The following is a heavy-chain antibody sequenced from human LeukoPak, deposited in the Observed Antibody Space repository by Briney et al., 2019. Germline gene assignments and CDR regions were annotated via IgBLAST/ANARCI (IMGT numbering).Heavy chain of an antibody. V-gene: IGHV4-39*01. CDR1: GGSISINSVY. Sequence: PSETLSLTCTVSGGSISINSVYWGWSRQPPGKRLEWIGSIYYSGSTHYNPSLKSRLNISVDTSKNQFSLKLSSVTAADTALYYCARHPQSMGGYFQHWGQGALVTVSS. CDR3: ARHPQSMGGYFQH. CDR2: IYYSGST. J-gene: IGHJ1*01. D-gene: IGHD2/OR15-2a*01.